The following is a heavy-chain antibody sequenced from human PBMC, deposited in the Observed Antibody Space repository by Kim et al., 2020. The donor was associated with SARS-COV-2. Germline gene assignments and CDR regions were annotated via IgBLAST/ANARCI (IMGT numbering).Heavy chain of an antibody. V-gene: IGHV3-30*04. D-gene: IGHD3-9*01. CDR3: ATHYDILTGYGG. CDR1: GFTFSSYA. Sequence: GGSLRLSCAASGFTFSSYAMHWVRQAPGKGLEWVAVISYDGSNKYYADSVKGRFTISRDNSKNTLYLQMNSLRAEDTAVYYCATHYDILTGYGGWGQGTLVTVSS. J-gene: IGHJ4*02. CDR2: ISYDGSNK.